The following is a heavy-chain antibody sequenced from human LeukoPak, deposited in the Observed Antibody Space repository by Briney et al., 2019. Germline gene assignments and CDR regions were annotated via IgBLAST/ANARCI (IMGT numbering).Heavy chain of an antibody. Sequence: GGSLRLSCLASGFSFSRYEMNWVRQAPGKGLEWIAYITTTGDRIQYADSVKGRLTISRDNTKNSLYLQLNNLRADDTALYYCVRDTKDYWGQGTLVTVSS. D-gene: IGHD2-8*01. CDR2: ITTTGDRI. V-gene: IGHV3-48*03. CDR3: VRDTKDY. CDR1: GFSFSRYE. J-gene: IGHJ4*02.